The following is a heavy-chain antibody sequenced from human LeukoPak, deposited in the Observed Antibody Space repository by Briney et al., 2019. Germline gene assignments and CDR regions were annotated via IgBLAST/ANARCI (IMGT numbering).Heavy chain of an antibody. V-gene: IGHV4-61*02. Sequence: SETLSLTCTVSGGSISSGSYYWSWIRQPAGKGLEWIGRIYTSGSTNYNPSLKSRVTISVDTSKNQFSLKLSSVTAADTAVYYCARVRVFGDGYNYCDAFDIWGQGTMVTVSS. J-gene: IGHJ3*02. D-gene: IGHD5-24*01. CDR2: IYTSGST. CDR3: ARVRVFGDGYNYCDAFDI. CDR1: GGSISSGSYY.